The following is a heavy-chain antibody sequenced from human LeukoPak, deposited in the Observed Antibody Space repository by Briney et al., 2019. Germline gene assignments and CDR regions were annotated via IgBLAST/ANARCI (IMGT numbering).Heavy chain of an antibody. J-gene: IGHJ4*02. CDR1: IDSFTNYY. CDR2: VNDSGGT. Sequence: SETLSLTCAVYIDSFTNYYWNWIRQTPGKGLEWIGEVNDSGGTNINPSLRSRVILSVDTSRNQFSLKLTSVTAADTAVYYCARGRVGAYWGQGTLVTVSS. CDR3: ARGRVGAY. V-gene: IGHV4-34*01. D-gene: IGHD1-26*01.